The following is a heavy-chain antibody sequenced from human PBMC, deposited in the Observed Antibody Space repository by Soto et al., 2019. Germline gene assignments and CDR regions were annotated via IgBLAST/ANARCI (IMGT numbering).Heavy chain of an antibody. V-gene: IGHV4-34*01. D-gene: IGHD2-15*01. CDR2: INHSGST. Sequence: PSETLSLTCAVYGGSFSGYYWSWIRQPPGKGLEWIGEINHSGSTNYNPSLKSRVTISVDTSKNQFSLKLSSVTAADTAVYYCARGIIVVVVAATPAGHYFDDWGQGTLVTVSS. J-gene: IGHJ4*02. CDR3: ARGIIVVVVAATPAGHYFDD. CDR1: GGSFSGYY.